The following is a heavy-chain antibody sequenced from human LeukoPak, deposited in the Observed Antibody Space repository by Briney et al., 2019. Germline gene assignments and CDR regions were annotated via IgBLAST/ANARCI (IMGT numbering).Heavy chain of an antibody. CDR3: AGGYDASDY. CDR2: IYGGGST. V-gene: IGHV3-66*02. Sequence: GGSLRLSCAASGFAVSNNYMSWVRQAPGKGLEWVSVIYGGGSTNYADPVKGRFTISRDISTNTLSLQMNSLRTEDTAVYYCAGGYDASDYWGQGTLVTVSS. CDR1: GFAVSNNY. D-gene: IGHD3-16*01. J-gene: IGHJ4*02.